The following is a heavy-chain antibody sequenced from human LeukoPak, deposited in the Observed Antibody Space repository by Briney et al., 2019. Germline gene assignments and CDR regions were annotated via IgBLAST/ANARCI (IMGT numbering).Heavy chain of an antibody. CDR3: AREGLGDDSSGYYYVNFDY. Sequence: PGGSLRLSCAASGFTFSSYSMNWVRQAPGKGLEWVSHISSSSSPIYYAHSVKGRFTISRDNAKNSLYLKMNSLRAEDTAVYYCAREGLGDDSSGYYYVNFDYWGQGTLVTVSS. D-gene: IGHD3-22*01. CDR2: ISSSSSPI. CDR1: GFTFSSYS. V-gene: IGHV3-48*01. J-gene: IGHJ4*02.